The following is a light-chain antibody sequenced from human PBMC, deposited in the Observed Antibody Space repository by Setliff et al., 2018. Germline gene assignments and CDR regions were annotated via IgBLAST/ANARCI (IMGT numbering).Light chain of an antibody. V-gene: IGLV2-14*01. CDR1: SSDVGAYDL. Sequence: QSALTQPASVSGSPGQSITISCSGTSSDVGAYDLVSWYQQHPDKAPKLIIYDVSNRPSGVSHRFSGSKSGNTASLTISGLQADDEADYYCCAYTASTTDVFGNGTKVTVL. CDR2: DVS. CDR3: CAYTASTTDV. J-gene: IGLJ1*01.